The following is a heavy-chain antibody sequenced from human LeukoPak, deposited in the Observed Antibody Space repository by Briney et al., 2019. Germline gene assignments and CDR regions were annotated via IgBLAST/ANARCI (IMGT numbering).Heavy chain of an antibody. CDR2: ISYDGSNK. CDR1: GFTFSSYA. V-gene: IGHV3-30-3*01. D-gene: IGHD6-19*01. CDR3: ASQTPRGIAVAGTIDY. J-gene: IGHJ4*02. Sequence: GGSLRLSCAASGFTFSSYAMHWVRQAPGKGLEWVAVISYDGSNKYYADSVKGRFTISRDKSKNTLYLQMNSLRAEDTAVYYCASQTPRGIAVAGTIDYWGQGTLVTVSS.